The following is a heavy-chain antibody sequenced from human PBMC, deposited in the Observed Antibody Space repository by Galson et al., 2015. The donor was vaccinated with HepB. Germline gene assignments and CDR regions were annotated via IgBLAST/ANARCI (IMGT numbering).Heavy chain of an antibody. V-gene: IGHV1-18*01. CDR3: ARVVVTGNGQWVGREYFDS. J-gene: IGHJ4*02. CDR1: GFTFKNYG. Sequence: QSGAEVKKPGAAVRVSCKASGFTFKNYGITWVRQAPGLGLEWMGWISFYSGDTHYAQKFQDRVTMTADTATTAAYMDLRSLRSDDTAIYYCARVVVTGNGQWVGREYFDSGGQGTLVTVSS. D-gene: IGHD6-19*01. CDR2: ISFYSGDT.